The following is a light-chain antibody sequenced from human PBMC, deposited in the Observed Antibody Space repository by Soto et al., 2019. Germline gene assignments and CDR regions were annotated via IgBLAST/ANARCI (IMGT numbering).Light chain of an antibody. J-gene: IGLJ1*01. V-gene: IGLV1-51*01. Sequence: QSVLTQPPSVSAAPGQKVTISCSGSSSNIGGNSVSWYQQLPGTAPKLLIYDDNKRPSGIPDRFSGSKSGTSATLGITGFQTGDEADYYCGSWHSSITAYVFGNGPKATVL. CDR3: GSWHSSITAYV. CDR1: SSNIGGNS. CDR2: DDN.